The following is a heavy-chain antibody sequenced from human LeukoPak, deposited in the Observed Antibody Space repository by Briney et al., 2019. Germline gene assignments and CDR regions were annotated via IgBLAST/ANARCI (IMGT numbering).Heavy chain of an antibody. V-gene: IGHV4-59*11. CDR1: GGSISSHY. D-gene: IGHD3-3*01. CDR2: IYYSGST. J-gene: IGHJ4*02. CDR3: ARVKYYDFWSGYYPYFDY. Sequence: SETLSLTCTVSGGSISSHYWSWLRQPPGKGLEWIGYIYYSGSTNYNPSLKSRVTISVDTSKNQFSLKLSSVTAADTAVYYCARVKYYDFWSGYYPYFDYWGQGTLVTVSS.